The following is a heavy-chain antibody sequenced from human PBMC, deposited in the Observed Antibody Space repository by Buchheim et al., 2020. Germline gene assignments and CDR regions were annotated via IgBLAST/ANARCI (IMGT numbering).Heavy chain of an antibody. J-gene: IGHJ6*03. CDR3: ARGRFLEWLSTRRNHYMDV. V-gene: IGHV4-39*07. Sequence: QLQLQESGPGLVKPSETLSLTCTVSGGSISSSSYYWGWIRQPPGKGLEWIGSIYYSGSTYYNPSLKSRVTISVDTSKNQFSLKLRSVTAADTGLYYCARGRFLEWLSTRRNHYMDVWGKGTT. D-gene: IGHD3-3*01. CDR2: IYYSGST. CDR1: GGSISSSSYY.